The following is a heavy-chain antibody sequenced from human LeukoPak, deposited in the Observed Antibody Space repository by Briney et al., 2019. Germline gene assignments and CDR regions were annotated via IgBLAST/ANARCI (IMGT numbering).Heavy chain of an antibody. J-gene: IGHJ4*02. CDR1: GYSFTSYW. CDR2: IYPGDSDT. D-gene: IGHD6-13*01. Sequence: GESLKISCKGSGYSFTSYWIGWVRQMPGKGLEWMGIIYPGDSDTRYSPSFQGQVTISADKSISTAYLQWSSLKASDTAMYYCARHRRIAAVGTTSDLDYWGQGTLVTVSS. V-gene: IGHV5-51*01. CDR3: ARHRRIAAVGTTSDLDY.